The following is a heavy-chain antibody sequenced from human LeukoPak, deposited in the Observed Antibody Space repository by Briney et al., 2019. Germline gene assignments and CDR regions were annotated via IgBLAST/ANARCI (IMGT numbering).Heavy chain of an antibody. Sequence: SETLSLTCTVSGGAISSYYWFWIRQPPGKGLEWIGYIYYSGSTNYNPSLKSRVTISVDTSKNQFSLKLSPVTAADTAVYYCARKKFIAAGGFDPWGQGTLVTVSS. D-gene: IGHD6-6*01. CDR1: GGAISSYY. CDR2: IYYSGST. J-gene: IGHJ5*02. CDR3: ARKKFIAAGGFDP. V-gene: IGHV4-59*01.